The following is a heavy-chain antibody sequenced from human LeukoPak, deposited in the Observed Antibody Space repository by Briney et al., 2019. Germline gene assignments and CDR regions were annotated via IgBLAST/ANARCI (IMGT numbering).Heavy chain of an antibody. CDR1: GSPFGVYV. J-gene: IGHJ4*02. V-gene: IGHV3-49*04. D-gene: IGHD3-9*01. CDR2: IGGQAYGGTR. CDR3: VRGRLAAFKTGGYYFDY. Sequence: GGSLESPGTLQGSPFGVYVIGWARQPPGKGWEWAILIGGQAYGGTRDFVASVKGRFSISRDDSISIVYLQMNSLRTEDTGPYYCVRGRLAAFKTGGYYFDYWGLGTLVTVSS.